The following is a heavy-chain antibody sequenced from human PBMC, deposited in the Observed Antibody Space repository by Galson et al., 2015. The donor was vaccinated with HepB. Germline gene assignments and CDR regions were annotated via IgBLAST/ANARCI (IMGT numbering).Heavy chain of an antibody. CDR1: GFTFSSYA. J-gene: IGHJ5*02. Sequence: SLRLSCAASGFTFSSYAMSWVRQAPGKGLEWVSAISGSGGSTYYADPVKGRFTISRDNSKNTLYLQMNSLRAEDTAVYYCAKGIVGATSSFDPWGQGTLVTVSS. CDR3: AKGIVGATSSFDP. D-gene: IGHD1-26*01. CDR2: ISGSGGST. V-gene: IGHV3-23*01.